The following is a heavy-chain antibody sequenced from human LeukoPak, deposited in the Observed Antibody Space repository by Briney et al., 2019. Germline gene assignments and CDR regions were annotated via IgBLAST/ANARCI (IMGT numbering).Heavy chain of an antibody. CDR3: ARDPPCGSSSFGGSLCSEFDP. CDR1: GYSISSGYY. D-gene: IGHD6-6*01. V-gene: IGHV4-38-2*02. CDR2: IYHSGST. Sequence: SETLSLTCTVSGYSISSGYYWGWIRQPPGKGLEWIGSIYHSGSTYYNPSLKSRVTISVDTSKNQFSLKLSSVTAADTAVYYCARDPPCGSSSFGGSLCSEFDPWGQGTLVTVSS. J-gene: IGHJ5*02.